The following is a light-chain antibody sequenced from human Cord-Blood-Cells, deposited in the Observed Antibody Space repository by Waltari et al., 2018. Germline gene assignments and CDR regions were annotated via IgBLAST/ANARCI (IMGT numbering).Light chain of an antibody. V-gene: IGLV3-1*01. CDR2: QES. CDR1: KLGDKY. J-gene: IGLJ2*01. CDR3: QAWDSSTVV. Sequence: SYELTQPPSVSVSPGQTASITCSGDKLGDKYACWYQQKPGQSPVLAIYQESKRPSGIPERFSGSNSGNAATLTISGTQAMDEADYYCQAWDSSTVVFGGGTKLTVL.